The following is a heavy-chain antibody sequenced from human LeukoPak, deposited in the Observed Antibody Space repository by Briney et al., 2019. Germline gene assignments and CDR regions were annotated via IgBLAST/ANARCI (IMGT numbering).Heavy chain of an antibody. J-gene: IGHJ4*02. Sequence: GGSLRLSCAASGFTFSSYGMHWVRQAPGKGLEWVAFIRYDGSNKYYADSVKGRFTISRDNSKNTLYLQMNSLRAEDTAVYYCAKDFRPGITYYYDSSGYYYSGYFDYWGQGTLVTVSS. CDR1: GFTFSSYG. D-gene: IGHD3-22*01. V-gene: IGHV3-30*02. CDR2: IRYDGSNK. CDR3: AKDFRPGITYYYDSSGYYYSGYFDY.